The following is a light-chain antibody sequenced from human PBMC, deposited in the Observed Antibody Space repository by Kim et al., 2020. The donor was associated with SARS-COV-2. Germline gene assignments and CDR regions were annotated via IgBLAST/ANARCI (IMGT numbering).Light chain of an antibody. CDR1: SSDVGRYTS. V-gene: IGLV2-11*01. CDR2: DVT. J-gene: IGLJ2*01. CDR3: CSYAGRYTWI. Sequence: QSALTQPRSVSGSPGQSVTISCTGTSSDVGRYTSVSWYQQHPGKAHKLMISDVTDRPSGVPDRFSGFKSGNTASLTISGLQAEDEADYYCCSYAGRYTWIFGGGTKLTVL.